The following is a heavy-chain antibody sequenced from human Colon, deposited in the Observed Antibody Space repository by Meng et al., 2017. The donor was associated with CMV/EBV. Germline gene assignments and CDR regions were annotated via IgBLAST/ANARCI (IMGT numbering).Heavy chain of an antibody. Sequence: ASVKVSCQPSGYTFTSYGISWVRQAPGQGLEWMGWISAYNGNTNYAQKLQDRVTMTSDTSTRTAYMELGSLRSDDTAVYYCARDFYESSGYSDDCFDPWGQGTLVTVSS. V-gene: IGHV1-18*01. CDR1: GYTFTSYG. CDR2: ISAYNGNT. D-gene: IGHD3-22*01. CDR3: ARDFYESSGYSDDCFDP. J-gene: IGHJ5*02.